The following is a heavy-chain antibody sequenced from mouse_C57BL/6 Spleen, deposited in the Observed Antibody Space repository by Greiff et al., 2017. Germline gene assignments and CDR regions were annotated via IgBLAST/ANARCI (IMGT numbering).Heavy chain of an antibody. D-gene: IGHD1-1*01. CDR3: ARSITTVVAQYYFDY. Sequence: QVQLQQPGAELVRPWSSVKLSCKASGYTFTSYWMDWVKQRPGQGLEWIGNIYPSDSETHYNQKFKDKATLTVDKSSSTAYMQLSSLTSEDSAVYYCARSITTVVAQYYFDYWGQGTTLTVSS. J-gene: IGHJ2*01. V-gene: IGHV1-61*01. CDR2: IYPSDSET. CDR1: GYTFTSYW.